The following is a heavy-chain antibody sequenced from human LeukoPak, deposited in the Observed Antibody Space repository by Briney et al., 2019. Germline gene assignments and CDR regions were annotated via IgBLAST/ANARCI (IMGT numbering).Heavy chain of an antibody. CDR2: ISSSSSYI. CDR3: ARDLTIYDYVWGSYRDDAFGI. V-gene: IGHV3-21*01. J-gene: IGHJ3*02. D-gene: IGHD3-16*02. CDR1: GFTFSSYS. Sequence: GGSLRLSCAASGFTFSSYSMNWVRQAPGKGLEWVSSISSSSSYIYYADSVKGRFTISRDNAKNSLYLQMNSLRAEDTAVYYCARDLTIYDYVWGSYRDDAFGIWGQGTMVTVSS.